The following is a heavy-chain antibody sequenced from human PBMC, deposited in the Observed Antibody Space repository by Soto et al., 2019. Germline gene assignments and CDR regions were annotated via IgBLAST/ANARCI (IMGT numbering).Heavy chain of an antibody. Sequence: QVQLVQSGAEVKKPGSSVKVSCKASGGTFSSYAISWVRQAPGQGLEWMGGIIPIFGTANYAQKFQGRVTITADEPTSTAYMQLSSLRSEDTAVYYRARAVITMVRGVIMDGMDVWGQGTTVTVSS. CDR3: ARAVITMVRGVIMDGMDV. D-gene: IGHD3-10*01. CDR2: IIPIFGTA. J-gene: IGHJ6*02. V-gene: IGHV1-69*01. CDR1: GGTFSSYA.